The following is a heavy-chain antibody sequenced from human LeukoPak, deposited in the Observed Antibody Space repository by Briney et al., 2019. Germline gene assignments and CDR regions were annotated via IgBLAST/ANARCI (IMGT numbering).Heavy chain of an antibody. CDR1: GGSISSSSYY. D-gene: IGHD2-2*01. V-gene: IGHV4-39*01. CDR2: IYYSGST. Sequence: PSETLSLTCTVSGGSISSSSYYWGWIRQPPGKGLEWIGSIYYSGSTYYNPSLKSRVTISVEPSKNQFSLKLSSVTAADTAVYYCARHLNLIYCSSTSCNFDYWGQGTLVTVSS. CDR3: ARHLNLIYCSSTSCNFDY. J-gene: IGHJ4*02.